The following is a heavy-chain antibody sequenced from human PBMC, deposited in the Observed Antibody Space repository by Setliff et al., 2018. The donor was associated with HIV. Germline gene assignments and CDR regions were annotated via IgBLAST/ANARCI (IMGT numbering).Heavy chain of an antibody. Sequence: ASVKVSCKASGYIFNSYGISWVRQAPGQGLEWMGWISAYNGNTNYAQKVQGRVSMTTDTSTSTAYMELRSLRSDDTAVYYCARDHYDILTGYYRGRYFDSWGQGTLVTVSS. J-gene: IGHJ4*02. CDR3: ARDHYDILTGYYRGRYFDS. CDR2: ISAYNGNT. D-gene: IGHD3-9*01. CDR1: GYIFNSYG. V-gene: IGHV1-18*01.